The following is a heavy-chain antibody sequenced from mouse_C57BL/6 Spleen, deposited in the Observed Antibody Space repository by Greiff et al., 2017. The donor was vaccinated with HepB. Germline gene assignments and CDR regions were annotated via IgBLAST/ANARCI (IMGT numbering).Heavy chain of an antibody. D-gene: IGHD2-4*01. CDR2: IDPSDSYT. CDR1: GYTFTSYW. V-gene: IGHV1-50*01. J-gene: IGHJ2*01. CDR3: ARGYDYDDY. Sequence: QVQLQQPGAELVKPGASVKLSCKASGYTFTSYWMQWVKQRPGQGLEWIGEIDPSDSYTNYNQKFKGKATLTVDTSSSTAYMQRSSLTSEDSAVYYCARGYDYDDYWGQGTTLTVSS.